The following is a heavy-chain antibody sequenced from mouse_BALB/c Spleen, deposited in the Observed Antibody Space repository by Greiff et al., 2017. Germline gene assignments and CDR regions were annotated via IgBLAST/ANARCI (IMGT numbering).Heavy chain of an antibody. Sequence: VQLKESGPELMKPGASVKISCKASGYSFTSYYMHWVKQSHGKSLEWIGYIDPFNGGTSYNQKFKGKATLTVDKSSSTAYMHLSSLTSEDSAVYYCARWDTTRDAMDYWGQGTSVTVSS. CDR1: GYSFTSYY. J-gene: IGHJ4*01. D-gene: IGHD2-12*01. CDR3: ARWDTTRDAMDY. V-gene: IGHV1S135*01. CDR2: IDPFNGGT.